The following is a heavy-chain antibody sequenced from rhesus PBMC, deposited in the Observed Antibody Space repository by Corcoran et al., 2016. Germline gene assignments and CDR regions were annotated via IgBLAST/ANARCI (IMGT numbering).Heavy chain of an antibody. J-gene: IGHJ4*01. Sequence: QVKLQQWGEGLVKPSETLSLTCAVYGGSISGYYYWSWIRQAPGKGLQWIGNIDGQGASTNYVPTLKTRGTISKYTSNNQFSLNLGSVTAADTAVYSCARDRGYYSGRFDYWGQGVLVTVSS. CDR3: ARDRGYYSGRFDY. CDR1: GGSISGYYY. D-gene: IGHD3-16*01. V-gene: IGHV4-73*01. CDR2: IDGQGAST.